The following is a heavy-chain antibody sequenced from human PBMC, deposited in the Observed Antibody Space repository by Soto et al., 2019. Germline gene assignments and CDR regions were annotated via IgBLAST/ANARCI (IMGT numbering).Heavy chain of an antibody. CDR1: GYTFTDYY. CDR3: ARDGYSGSYDFDY. V-gene: IGHV1-18*04. J-gene: IGHJ4*02. D-gene: IGHD1-26*01. Sequence: ASVKVSCKTSGYTFTDYYMHWVRQAPGQGLEWMGWISAYNGNTNYAQKLQGRVTMTTDTSTSTAYMELRSLRSDDTAVYYCARDGYSGSYDFDYWGQGTLVTVSS. CDR2: ISAYNGNT.